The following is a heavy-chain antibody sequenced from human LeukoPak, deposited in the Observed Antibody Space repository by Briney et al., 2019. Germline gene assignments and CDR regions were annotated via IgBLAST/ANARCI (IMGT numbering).Heavy chain of an antibody. J-gene: IGHJ5*02. V-gene: IGHV1-46*01. D-gene: IGHD3-9*01. CDR1: GYTFTSYY. CDR3: ARDLGEFEWDQWYAAPHWFDP. Sequence: ASVKVSCKASGYTFTSYYMHWVRQAPGQGLEWMGIINPSGGSTSYAQKFQGRVTMTRDMSTSTVYMELSSLRSEDTAVYYCARDLGEFEWDQWYAAPHWFDPWGQGTLVTVSS. CDR2: INPSGGST.